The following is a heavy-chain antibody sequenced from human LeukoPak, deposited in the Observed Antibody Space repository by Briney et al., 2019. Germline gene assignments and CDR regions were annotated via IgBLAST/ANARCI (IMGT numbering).Heavy chain of an antibody. CDR1: GFTLSSYE. D-gene: IGHD2-2*01. CDR3: ASPSRYCSSTSCFYY. J-gene: IGHJ4*02. CDR2: ISSSGSTI. Sequence: GGSLRLSCAASGFTLSSYERNWVRQAPGKGLEWVSYISSSGSTIYYADSVKGRFTISRDNAKNSLYLQMNSLRAEDTAVYYCASPSRYCSSTSCFYYWGQGTLVTVSS. V-gene: IGHV3-48*03.